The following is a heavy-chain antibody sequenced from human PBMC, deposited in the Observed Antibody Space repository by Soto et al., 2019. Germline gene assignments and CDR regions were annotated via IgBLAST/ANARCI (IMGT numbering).Heavy chain of an antibody. CDR2: ISGNGGST. Sequence: EVQLVESGGGLVQPGGSLRLSCAASGFTFSSYAMHWVRQAPGKGLEYVSAISGNGGSTYYANSVKGRFTISRDTSKNTLYLQMGSLRAEDMAVYYCARRTPGWYFDLWGRGTLVTVSS. J-gene: IGHJ2*01. CDR3: ARRTPGWYFDL. CDR1: GFTFSSYA. V-gene: IGHV3-64*01.